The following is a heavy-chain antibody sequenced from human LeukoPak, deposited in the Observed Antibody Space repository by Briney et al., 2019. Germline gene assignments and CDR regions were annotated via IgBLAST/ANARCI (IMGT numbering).Heavy chain of an antibody. CDR3: AKDSPFEYSSTLFDY. CDR2: ISGCGGST. D-gene: IGHD6-6*01. J-gene: IGHJ4*02. V-gene: IGHV3-23*01. Sequence: GGSLRLSCAASGFTFSSYAMSWVRQAPGKGLEWVSAISGCGGSTYYADSVKGRFTISRDNSKNTLYLQMNSLRAEDTAVYYCAKDSPFEYSSTLFDYWGQGTLVTVSS. CDR1: GFTFSSYA.